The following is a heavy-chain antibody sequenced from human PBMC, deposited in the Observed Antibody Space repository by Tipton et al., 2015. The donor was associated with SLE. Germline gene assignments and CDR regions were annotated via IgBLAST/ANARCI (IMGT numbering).Heavy chain of an antibody. D-gene: IGHD6-19*01. CDR2: INHSGST. J-gene: IGHJ6*02. CDR3: ARHHGSGWLYGLDV. Sequence: TLSLTCAVYGGSFSGYYWSWIRQPPGKGLEWIGEINHSGSTNYSPSLKSRVTISLDASKNQLSLKLSSVTAADTAVYYCARHHGSGWLYGLDVWGQGTTVTVSS. CDR1: GGSFSGYY. V-gene: IGHV4-34*01.